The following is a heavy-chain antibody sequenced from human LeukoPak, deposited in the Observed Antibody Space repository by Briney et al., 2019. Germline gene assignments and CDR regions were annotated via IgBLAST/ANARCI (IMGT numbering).Heavy chain of an antibody. D-gene: IGHD5-12*01. CDR3: AKDHRSGYGQVGGPFDY. Sequence: GGSLRLSCAASGFTFSSYGMHWVRQAPGKGLEWVAVISYDGSNKYYADSVKGRFTTSRDNSKNTLYLQMNSLRAEDTAVYYCAKDHRSGYGQVGGPFDYWGQGTLVTVSS. J-gene: IGHJ4*02. CDR2: ISYDGSNK. CDR1: GFTFSSYG. V-gene: IGHV3-30*18.